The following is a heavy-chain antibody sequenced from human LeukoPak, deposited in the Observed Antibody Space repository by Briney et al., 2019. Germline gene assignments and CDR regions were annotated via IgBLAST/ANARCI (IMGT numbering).Heavy chain of an antibody. CDR1: GFTFSSYA. D-gene: IGHD5-12*01. J-gene: IGHJ4*02. CDR3: AKQGSKLLRFSGPEYYFDY. Sequence: GGSLRLSCAASGFTFSSYAMSWVRQAPGKGLEWVSAISGSGGSTYYADSVKGRFTISRDNSKNTLYLQMNSLRAEDTAVYYCAKQGSKLLRFSGPEYYFDYWGQGTLVTVSS. V-gene: IGHV3-23*01. CDR2: ISGSGGST.